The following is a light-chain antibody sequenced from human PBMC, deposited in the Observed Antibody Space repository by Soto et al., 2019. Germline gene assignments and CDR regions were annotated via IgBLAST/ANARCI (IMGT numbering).Light chain of an antibody. Sequence: EIVLTQSPATLSLSPGERATLSCGASQSVSSSYLAWYQQKPGLAPRLLICDASSRATGIPDRFSGSGSGTDFTLTISRLEPEDFAVYYCQQYGSSPITFGQGTRLEIK. CDR1: QSVSSSY. V-gene: IGKV3D-20*01. CDR2: DAS. J-gene: IGKJ5*01. CDR3: QQYGSSPIT.